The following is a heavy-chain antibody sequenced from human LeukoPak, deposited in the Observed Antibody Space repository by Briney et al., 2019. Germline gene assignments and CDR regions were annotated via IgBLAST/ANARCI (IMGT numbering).Heavy chain of an antibody. D-gene: IGHD6-13*01. Sequence: PGGSLRLSCVASGFTFSDYYMNWIRQPPGKGVEWFSYMSSSGGTIFYADSVKGRFTISRDNAKNSLYLQMNSLRAEDTAVYYCARPPGECNSSTCYYHYYYMDVWGKGTTVTVSS. J-gene: IGHJ6*03. V-gene: IGHV3-11*04. CDR2: MSSSGGTI. CDR3: ARPPGECNSSTCYYHYYYMDV. CDR1: GFTFSDYY.